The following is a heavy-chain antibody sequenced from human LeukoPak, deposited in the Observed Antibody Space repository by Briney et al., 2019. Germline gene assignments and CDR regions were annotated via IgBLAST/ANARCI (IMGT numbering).Heavy chain of an antibody. CDR3: ARAGYSSSWYDSNYYYMDG. CDR1: GGSISSSNC. CDR2: IYHSGST. Sequence: TETLSLTCAVSGGSISSSNCWSRVRQPPGKGLEWIGEIYHSGSTNYNPSLKSRVTTSVDTSKNQFSLKLSSVTAADTAVYYCARAGYSSSWYDSNYYYMDGWGKGTTVTISS. D-gene: IGHD6-13*01. J-gene: IGHJ6*03. V-gene: IGHV4-4*02.